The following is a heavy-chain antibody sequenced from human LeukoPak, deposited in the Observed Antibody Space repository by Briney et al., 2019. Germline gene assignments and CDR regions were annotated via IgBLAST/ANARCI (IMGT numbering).Heavy chain of an antibody. CDR2: ISGSGGST. D-gene: IGHD3-9*01. CDR3: AKGSRYFDWLIGDY. CDR1: GFTFSSYA. J-gene: IGHJ4*02. Sequence: GGSLRLSCAASGFTFSSYAMSWVRQAPGKGLEWVSAISGSGGSTYYADSVKGRFTISRDNSKNTLYLQMNSLRAEDPAVYYCAKGSRYFDWLIGDYWGQGTLVTVSS. V-gene: IGHV3-23*01.